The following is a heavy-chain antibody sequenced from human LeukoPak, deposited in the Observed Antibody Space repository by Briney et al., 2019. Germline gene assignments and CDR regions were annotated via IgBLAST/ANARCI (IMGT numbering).Heavy chain of an antibody. V-gene: IGHV4-34*01. CDR2: INHRGDT. CDR3: ARGPTISETGYFDY. CDR1: GGSYNRYY. D-gene: IGHD1-1*01. J-gene: IGHJ4*03. Sequence: SETLSLTCAVSGGSYNRYYWSWIRQSPGKGLEWIAEINHRGDTNYNPSVKSRVTISVDTSKNQFSLKVRSVTAADTAVYYCARGPTISETGYFDYWGHGTLFTVSS.